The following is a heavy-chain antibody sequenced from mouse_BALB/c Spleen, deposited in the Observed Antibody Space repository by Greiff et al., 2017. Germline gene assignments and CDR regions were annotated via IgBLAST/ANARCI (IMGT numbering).Heavy chain of an antibody. Sequence: EVQLVESGGGLVKPGGSLKLSCAASGFSFSSYAMAWVRQTPGKRLEWVATISSGGSYTYYPDSVTGRCTISKDIAKNTLYLQMSSLRSEDTAMYCCARLSAMDYWGQGTSVTVSS. J-gene: IGHJ4*01. V-gene: IGHV5-9-3*01. CDR2: ISSGGSYT. D-gene: IGHD6-5*01. CDR3: ARLSAMDY. CDR1: GFSFSSYA.